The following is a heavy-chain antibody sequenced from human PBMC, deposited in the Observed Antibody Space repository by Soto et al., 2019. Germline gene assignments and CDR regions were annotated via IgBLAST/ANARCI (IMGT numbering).Heavy chain of an antibody. V-gene: IGHV1-18*04. CDR3: ARDPLHCSSTSCYSYGMDV. Sequence: QVQLVQSGAEVKKPGASVKVSCKASGYTFTSYGINWVRQAPGQGLGWMGWISAYIGNTNYAQKFQGRVTMTTDTSTSTAYMELRSLRSDDTAVFYCARDPLHCSSTSCYSYGMDVWGQGTTVTVSS. D-gene: IGHD2-2*01. CDR2: ISAYIGNT. J-gene: IGHJ6*02. CDR1: GYTFTSYG.